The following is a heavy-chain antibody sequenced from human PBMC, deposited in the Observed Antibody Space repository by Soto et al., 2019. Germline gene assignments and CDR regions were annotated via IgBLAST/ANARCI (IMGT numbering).Heavy chain of an antibody. D-gene: IGHD6-13*01. CDR1: GGSTSSYY. J-gene: IGHJ4*02. V-gene: IGHV4-59*01. Sequence: PSETLSLTCTVSGGSTSSYYWSWIRQPPGKGLEWIGYIYYSGSTNYNPSLKSRVTISVDTSKNQFSLKLSSVTAADTAVYYCARAPTVYSSSWYDYWVQGTLVTVSS. CDR3: ARAPTVYSSSWYDY. CDR2: IYYSGST.